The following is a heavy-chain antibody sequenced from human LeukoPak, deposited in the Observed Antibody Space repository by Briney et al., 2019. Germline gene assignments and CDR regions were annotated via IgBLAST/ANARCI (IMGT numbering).Heavy chain of an antibody. V-gene: IGHV4-59*01. J-gene: IGHJ4*02. Sequence: SETLSLTCTVSGGSISSYYWSWIRQPPGKGLEWIGYIYYSGSTNYNPSLKSRVTISVDTSKNQFSLKLSSVTAADTAVYYCARGGNSYGIYYFGYWGQGTLVTVSS. CDR2: IYYSGST. D-gene: IGHD5-18*01. CDR1: GGSISSYY. CDR3: ARGGNSYGIYYFGY.